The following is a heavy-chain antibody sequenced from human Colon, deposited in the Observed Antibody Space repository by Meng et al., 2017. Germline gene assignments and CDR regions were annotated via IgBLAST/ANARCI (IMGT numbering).Heavy chain of an antibody. D-gene: IGHD3-10*01. V-gene: IGHV4-34*01. J-gene: IGHJ5*01. CDR1: VWSVTDAP. CDR2: TNQEGVT. Sequence: QLQQLGAGLLKPPETLSLTCAVYVWSVTDAPWSWFRQRPGKGLEWIRETNQEGVTNYNPSLKSRVTIFVDTSKDQFSLTLRSVTAADTAVYYCARNNIKSFFGSSNYRLYNYFDPWGQGTLVTVSS. CDR3: ARNNIKSFFGSSNYRLYNYFDP.